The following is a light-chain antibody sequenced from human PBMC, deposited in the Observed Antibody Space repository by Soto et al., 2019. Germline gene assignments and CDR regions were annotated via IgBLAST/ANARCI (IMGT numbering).Light chain of an antibody. CDR3: QQFNGYPHELT. V-gene: IGKV1-13*02. J-gene: IGKJ4*01. Sequence: AIQLTQSPSSLSASVGDRVTITCRASQGIRSALAWYQQRPGKAPKLLIYDVPSLESGVPSRFSGSGSGTDFTLTISSLQPEDFATYYCQQFNGYPHELTFGGGTKVEIK. CDR2: DVP. CDR1: QGIRSA.